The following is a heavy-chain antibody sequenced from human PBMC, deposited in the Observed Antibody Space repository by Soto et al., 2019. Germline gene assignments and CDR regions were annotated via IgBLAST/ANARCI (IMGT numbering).Heavy chain of an antibody. CDR3: ARRFCSGGSCYFAF. CDR1: GDSVSSYY. CDR2: IYYPGTT. D-gene: IGHD2-15*01. V-gene: IGHV4-59*08. Sequence: QVPLLESGPGLVKPSETLSLTCTVSGDSVSSYYWSWIRQPPGKGLEWIGYIYYPGTTKYNPSLKSRVSISLGTPKNQFSLNMTSMTAADTAVYYCARRFCSGGSCYFAFWGRGTLVAVSS. J-gene: IGHJ4*02.